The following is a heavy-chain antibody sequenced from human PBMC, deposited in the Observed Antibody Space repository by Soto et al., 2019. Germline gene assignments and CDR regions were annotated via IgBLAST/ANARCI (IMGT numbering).Heavy chain of an antibody. CDR3: ARGNEITFGGVIYYYGMDV. J-gene: IGHJ6*02. Sequence: QVQLVQSGAEVKKPGASVKVSCKASGYTFTSYGISWVRQAPGQGLEWMGWISTYNDNTNYAQKLQGRVTMTTDTSTSTAYMELRSLISDDTAVYYCARGNEITFGGVIYYYGMDVWGQGTTVTVSS. CDR2: ISTYNDNT. D-gene: IGHD3-16*01. V-gene: IGHV1-18*01. CDR1: GYTFTSYG.